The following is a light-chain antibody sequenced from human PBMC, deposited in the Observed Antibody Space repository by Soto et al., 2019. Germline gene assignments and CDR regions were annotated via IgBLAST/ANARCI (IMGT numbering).Light chain of an antibody. Sequence: DIQMTQSPSSLSASVGDRVTITCRASQSISSYLNWYQQKPGRAPKLLISGASSLQRGVPSRFSGSGSGTTFTLTITSLQPDDFAIYFCQQSYTAPYTFGTGTKVDIK. J-gene: IGKJ3*01. CDR1: QSISSY. CDR3: QQSYTAPYT. CDR2: GAS. V-gene: IGKV1-39*01.